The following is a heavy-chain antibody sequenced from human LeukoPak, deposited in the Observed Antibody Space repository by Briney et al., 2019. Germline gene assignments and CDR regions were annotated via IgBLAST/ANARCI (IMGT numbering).Heavy chain of an antibody. CDR2: INDGNT. D-gene: IGHD6-19*01. Sequence: GGSLRLSCTASGFTFSNYAMTWNRQVAGKGLEWVSTINDGNTFYTTSVKGRFTISRDNSKNTLYLQMSSLRVEDTAVYYCAKEIPGSGWYSVDYWGQGTLVTVSS. J-gene: IGHJ4*02. CDR3: AKEIPGSGWYSVDY. CDR1: GFTFSNYA. V-gene: IGHV3-23*01.